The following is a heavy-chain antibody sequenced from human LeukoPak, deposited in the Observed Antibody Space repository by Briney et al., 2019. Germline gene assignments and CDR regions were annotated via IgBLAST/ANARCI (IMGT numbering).Heavy chain of an antibody. CDR2: ISAYNGNT. V-gene: IGHV1-18*01. D-gene: IGHD6-6*01. CDR1: GGTFSSYA. J-gene: IGHJ4*02. Sequence: ASVKVSCKASGGTFSSYAISWVRQAPGQGLEWMGWISAYNGNTNYAQKLQGRVTMTTDTSTSTAYMELRSLRSDDTAVYSCARDKYSSLSLDYWGQGTLVTVSS. CDR3: ARDKYSSLSLDY.